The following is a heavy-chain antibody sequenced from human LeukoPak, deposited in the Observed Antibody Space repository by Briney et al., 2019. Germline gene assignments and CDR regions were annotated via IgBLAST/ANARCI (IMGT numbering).Heavy chain of an antibody. D-gene: IGHD3-9*01. CDR2: ISWGGGST. Sequence: PGGTLRLSCAASGFTFDDYTMHWVRQAPGKGLEWVSLISWGGGSTYYADSVNGRFTMSRDNSKSSLYLQMNSLRTEDTALYYCAKDIGESRYYDSLTGLDYWGQGTLVTVSS. V-gene: IGHV3-43*01. CDR1: GFTFDDYT. J-gene: IGHJ4*02. CDR3: AKDIGESRYYDSLTGLDY.